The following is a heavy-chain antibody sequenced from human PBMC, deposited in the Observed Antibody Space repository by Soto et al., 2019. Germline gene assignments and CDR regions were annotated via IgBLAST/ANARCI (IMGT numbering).Heavy chain of an antibody. CDR3: AKSPGGMATISAAFDY. V-gene: IGHV3-23*01. J-gene: IGHJ4*02. CDR2: ISGSGGST. D-gene: IGHD5-12*01. Sequence: GALRLSCAASGFTFSSYAMSWVRQAPGKGLEWVSAISGSGGSTYYADSVKGRFTISRDNSKNTLYLQMNSLRAEDTAVYYCAKSPGGMATISAAFDYWGQGILVTVSS. CDR1: GFTFSSYA.